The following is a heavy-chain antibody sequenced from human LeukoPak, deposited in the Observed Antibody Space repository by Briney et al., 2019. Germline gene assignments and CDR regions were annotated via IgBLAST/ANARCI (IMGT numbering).Heavy chain of an antibody. J-gene: IGHJ4*02. CDR1: GYTFTTYY. Sequence: ASVKVSCKASGYTFTTYYMHWVRQAPGQGLEWMGIINPSAGNTNYAQKFQGRVTMTRDTSTSTLYMELSSLRSEDTAVYYCARDGRVHSSTCRGFDYWGQGTLVTVSS. D-gene: IGHD6-13*01. CDR3: ARDGRVHSSTCRGFDY. V-gene: IGHV1-46*01. CDR2: INPSAGNT.